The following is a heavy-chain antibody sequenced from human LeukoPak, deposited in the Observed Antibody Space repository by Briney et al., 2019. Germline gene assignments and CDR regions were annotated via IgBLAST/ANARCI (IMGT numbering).Heavy chain of an antibody. D-gene: IGHD2-15*01. CDR1: GFTFSSYW. CDR3: AKDGRYCSGGSCFVFDY. V-gene: IGHV3-7*01. Sequence: GGSLRLSCAASGFTFSSYWMSWVRQAPGKGLEWVANIKQDGSEKYYADSVKGRFTISRDNSKNTLYLQMNSLRAEDTAVYYCAKDGRYCSGGSCFVFDYWGQGTLVTVSS. CDR2: IKQDGSEK. J-gene: IGHJ4*02.